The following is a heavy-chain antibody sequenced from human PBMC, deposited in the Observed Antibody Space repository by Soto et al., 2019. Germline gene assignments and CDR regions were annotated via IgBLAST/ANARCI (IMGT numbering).Heavy chain of an antibody. D-gene: IGHD3-22*01. CDR1: GFTFSNAW. V-gene: IGHV3-15*07. J-gene: IGHJ4*02. Sequence: GGSLRLSCAASGFTFSNAWMNWVRQAPGKGLEWVGRIKSKTDGGTTDYAAPVKGRFTISRDDSKNTLYLQMNSLKTEDTAVYYCRTDSSGYYYFDYWGQGTLVTVSS. CDR3: RTDSSGYYYFDY. CDR2: IKSKTDGGTT.